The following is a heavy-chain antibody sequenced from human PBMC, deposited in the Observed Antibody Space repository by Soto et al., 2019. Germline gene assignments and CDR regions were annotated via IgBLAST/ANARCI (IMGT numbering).Heavy chain of an antibody. V-gene: IGHV3-33*01. J-gene: IGHJ4*02. Sequence: GGSLRLSCAASGFTFSSYGMHWVRQAPGKGLEWVAVIWYDGSNKYYADSVKGRFTISRDNSKNTLYLQMNSLRAEDTAVYYCARVSMGTTGPLPDYWGQGTLVTVSS. CDR1: GFTFSSYG. CDR2: IWYDGSNK. D-gene: IGHD1-1*01. CDR3: ARVSMGTTGPLPDY.